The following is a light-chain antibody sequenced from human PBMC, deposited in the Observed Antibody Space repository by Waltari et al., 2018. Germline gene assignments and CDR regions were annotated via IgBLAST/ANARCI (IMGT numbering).Light chain of an antibody. CDR2: AAA. CDR1: QGISSY. CDR3: QQYYSSRT. J-gene: IGKJ1*01. Sequence: AIRMTQSPSSLSASTGDRVTITCRASQGISSYLAWYQQKPGKAPKLLNYAAATLQSGVPSRCSGSGSGTDFTLTISCLQSEDFATYYCQQYYSSRTFGQGTKVEIK. V-gene: IGKV1-8*01.